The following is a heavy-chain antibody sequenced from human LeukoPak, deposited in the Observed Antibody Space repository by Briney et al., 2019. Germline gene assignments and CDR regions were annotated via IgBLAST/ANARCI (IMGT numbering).Heavy chain of an antibody. Sequence: ASVKVSCKASGYTFTGYYMHWVRQAPGQGLEWMGWISAYNGNTNYAQKLQGRVTMTTDTSTSTAYMELRSLRSDDTAVYYCARGAVAGTYYFDYWGQGTLVTVSS. D-gene: IGHD6-19*01. CDR2: ISAYNGNT. J-gene: IGHJ4*02. V-gene: IGHV1-18*04. CDR3: ARGAVAGTYYFDY. CDR1: GYTFTGYY.